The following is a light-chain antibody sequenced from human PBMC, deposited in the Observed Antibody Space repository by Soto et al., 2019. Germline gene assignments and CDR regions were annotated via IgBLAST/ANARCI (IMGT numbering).Light chain of an antibody. CDR1: RSDVGGYNY. J-gene: IGLJ1*01. Sequence: QSVLTQPASVSGSPGQSITISGTGTRSDVGGYNYVSWYQQHPGKAPKLMIYEVSNRPSGVSNRFSGSKSGNTASLTISGLQAEDEAEYYCSSYTSSSTPYVFGTGTKVTVL. CDR2: EVS. CDR3: SSYTSSSTPYV. V-gene: IGLV2-14*01.